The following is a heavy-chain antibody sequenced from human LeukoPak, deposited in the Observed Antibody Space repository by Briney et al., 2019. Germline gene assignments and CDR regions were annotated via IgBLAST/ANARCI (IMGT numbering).Heavy chain of an antibody. CDR1: GFTFSTYG. Sequence: GGSLRLSCVASGFTFSTYGMSWVRQAPGKGLEWVSAISGSGGSTYYADSVKGRFTISRDNSKNTLYLQMNSLRAEDAAVYYCARMGGIAAAPYYFDYWGQGTLVTVSS. CDR3: ARMGGIAAAPYYFDY. V-gene: IGHV3-23*01. D-gene: IGHD6-13*01. CDR2: ISGSGGST. J-gene: IGHJ4*02.